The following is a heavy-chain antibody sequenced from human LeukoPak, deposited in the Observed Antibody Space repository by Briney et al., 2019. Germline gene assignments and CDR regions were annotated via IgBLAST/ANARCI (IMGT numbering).Heavy chain of an antibody. Sequence: SETLSLTCTVSGYSISSGYYWGWIRQPPGKGLEWIASIFYSGSTYYSPSLKSRVTISVDTSKNQFSLKLSSVTAADTAVYYCARDRDYWGQGTLVTVSS. CDR3: ARDRDY. CDR2: IFYSGST. CDR1: GYSISSGYY. J-gene: IGHJ4*02. V-gene: IGHV4-38-2*02.